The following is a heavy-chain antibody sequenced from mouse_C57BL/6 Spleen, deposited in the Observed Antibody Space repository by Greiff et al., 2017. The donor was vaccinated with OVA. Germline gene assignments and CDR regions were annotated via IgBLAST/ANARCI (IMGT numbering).Heavy chain of an antibody. CDR3: ARGYGSREDWYCDV. CDR2: INPNNGGT. J-gene: IGHJ1*03. CDR1: GYTFTDYN. Sequence: EVQLVESGPELVKPGASVKIPCKASGYTFTDYNMDWVKQSHGKSLEWIGDINPNNGGTIYNQKFKGKATLTVDKSSRTAYMELRSLTSEDTAVYYCARGYGSREDWYCDVWGTGTTVTVSS. V-gene: IGHV1-18*01. D-gene: IGHD1-1*01.